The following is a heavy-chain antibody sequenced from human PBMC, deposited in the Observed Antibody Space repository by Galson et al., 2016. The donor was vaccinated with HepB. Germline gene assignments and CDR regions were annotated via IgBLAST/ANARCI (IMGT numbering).Heavy chain of an antibody. CDR3: ARDMAGYSYGFGFDY. J-gene: IGHJ4*02. V-gene: IGHV3-21*06. CDR2: VSSSSTCI. Sequence: SLRLSCAASGFTFSSFHMNWVRQAPGRGLEWVSSVSSSSTCIEYADSVKGRFTISRDNAKNSLYLQMNRLRAEDTAVYFCARDMAGYSYGFGFDYWGQGTLVTVSS. D-gene: IGHD5-18*01. CDR1: GFTFSSFH.